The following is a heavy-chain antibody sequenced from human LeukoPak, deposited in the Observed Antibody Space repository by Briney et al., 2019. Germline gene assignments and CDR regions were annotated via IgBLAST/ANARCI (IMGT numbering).Heavy chain of an antibody. CDR3: ARDQSEVAFDI. V-gene: IGHV4-59*01. CDR2: IYYSGST. D-gene: IGHD1-14*01. CDR1: GGSISSYY. J-gene: IGHJ3*02. Sequence: SENLSLTCTVSGGSISSYYWSWIRQPPGKGLEWIGYIYYSGSTNYNPSLKSRVTISVDTSKNQFSLKLSSVTAADTAVYYCARDQSEVAFDIWGKGKMVTVSS.